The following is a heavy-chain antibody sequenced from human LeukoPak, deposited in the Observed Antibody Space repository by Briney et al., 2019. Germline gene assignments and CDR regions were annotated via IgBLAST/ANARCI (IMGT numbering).Heavy chain of an antibody. Sequence: GRSLRLSCAASGFTFSSYGMHWVRQAPGEGMEWLAVIWYDGSNKYYADSVKGRFTISRDNSKNTLYLQMNSLRAEDTAVYYCARDIRLELPGDYWGQGTLVTVSS. J-gene: IGHJ4*02. CDR3: ARDIRLELPGDY. CDR1: GFTFSSYG. CDR2: IWYDGSNK. V-gene: IGHV3-33*01. D-gene: IGHD1-26*01.